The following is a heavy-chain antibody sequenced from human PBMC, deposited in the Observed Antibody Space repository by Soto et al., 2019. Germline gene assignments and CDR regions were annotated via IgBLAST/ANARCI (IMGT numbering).Heavy chain of an antibody. CDR2: IYNSGST. V-gene: IGHV4-30-4*01. CDR3: ASGRYYYDSSGYYFHDTFDI. CDR1: GGSISSADYY. Sequence: QLQLQESGPGVVKPSQTLSLTCAVSGGSISSADYYWNWLRQPPGKGLEWIGYIYNSGSTYYNVPLKSRVTISVDMSKNQFALKLSSVTAADTAVYYCASGRYYYDSSGYYFHDTFDIWGQGTMVTVSS. D-gene: IGHD3-22*01. J-gene: IGHJ3*02.